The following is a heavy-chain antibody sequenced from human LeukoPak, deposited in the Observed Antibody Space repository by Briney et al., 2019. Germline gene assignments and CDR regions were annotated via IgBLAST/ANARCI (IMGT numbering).Heavy chain of an antibody. D-gene: IGHD5-12*01. CDR1: GYTFTSYG. CDR3: ATQTSGYDWWYFDY. Sequence: ASVKVSCKASGYTFTSYGISWVRQAPGQGLEWMGWISAYNGNTNYAQKLQGRVTMTTDTSTSTAYMELRSLRSDDTAVYYCATQTSGYDWWYFDYWGQGTLVTVSS. CDR2: ISAYNGNT. J-gene: IGHJ4*02. V-gene: IGHV1-18*01.